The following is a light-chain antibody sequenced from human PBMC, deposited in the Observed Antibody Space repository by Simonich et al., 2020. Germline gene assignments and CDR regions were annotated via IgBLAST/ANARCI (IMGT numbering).Light chain of an antibody. Sequence: SYELTQPSSVSVSPGQTARITCSGDVLAKKYARWFQQKPGQAPVLVIYNDSGRPAWIPERFSGSSSWTTVTLTISGAQVEDEADYYCYSAADNVGVFGGGTKLTVL. J-gene: IGLJ3*02. CDR3: YSAADNVGV. V-gene: IGLV3-27*01. CDR1: VLAKKY. CDR2: NDS.